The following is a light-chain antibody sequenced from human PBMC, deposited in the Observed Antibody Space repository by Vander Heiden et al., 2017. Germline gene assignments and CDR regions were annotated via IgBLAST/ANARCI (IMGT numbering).Light chain of an antibody. CDR3: QQYGSSPLT. V-gene: IGKV3-20*01. J-gene: IGKJ4*01. CDR1: HSISSSY. CDR2: SAS. Sequence: EIVLTQSPGTLCLSRGERATLSCRASHSISSSYLAWYQQKPGQAPMLLIYSASSMATGIPDRFSGSGSGTDFTLTISRLEPEDFAVYYCQQYGSSPLTFGGGTKVEIK.